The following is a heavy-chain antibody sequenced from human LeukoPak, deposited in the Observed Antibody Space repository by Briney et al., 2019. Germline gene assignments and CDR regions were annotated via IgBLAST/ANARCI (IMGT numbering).Heavy chain of an antibody. CDR3: ARSREADYDFWSGYYKYYFDY. CDR2: INTNTGNP. D-gene: IGHD3-3*01. CDR1: GYTFTSYA. J-gene: IGHJ4*02. V-gene: IGHV7-4-1*02. Sequence: ASVKVSCKASGYTFTSYAMNWVRQAPGQGLEWMGWINTNTGNPTYAQGFTGRFVFSLDTSVSTAYLRISSLKAEDTAVYYCARSREADYDFWSGYYKYYFDYWGQGTLVTVSS.